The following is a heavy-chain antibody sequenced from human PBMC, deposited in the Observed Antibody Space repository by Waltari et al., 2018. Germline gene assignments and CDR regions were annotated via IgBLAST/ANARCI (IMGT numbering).Heavy chain of an antibody. V-gene: IGHV4-38-2*02. D-gene: IGHD1-20*01. J-gene: IGHJ4*02. Sequence: QVQLQESGPGLVKPSETLSLTCAVSGYSISSGYYWGWIRQPPGKGLEWIGSISHSGSPLYNPSLKSRVTISGDPSKNQFSLKLSSVTAADTAVYYCARDTPAPRITGATSVDYWGQGTLVTVSS. CDR1: GYSISSGYY. CDR3: ARDTPAPRITGATSVDY. CDR2: ISHSGSP.